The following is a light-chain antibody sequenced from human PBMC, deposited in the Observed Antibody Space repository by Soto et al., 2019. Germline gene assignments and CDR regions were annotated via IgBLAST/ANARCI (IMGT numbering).Light chain of an antibody. J-gene: IGKJ5*01. CDR1: KDISSW. CDR2: AAS. V-gene: IGKV1-12*01. CDR3: QQGNSFPVT. Sequence: DIQMTQSPSSVSASVGDRVTITCRASKDISSWLAWYQQKPGKAPNLLIYAASSLQSGVPSRFSGSGSGTDFTLTISSLQPEDFAAYYCQQGNSFPVTFGPGTRLEIK.